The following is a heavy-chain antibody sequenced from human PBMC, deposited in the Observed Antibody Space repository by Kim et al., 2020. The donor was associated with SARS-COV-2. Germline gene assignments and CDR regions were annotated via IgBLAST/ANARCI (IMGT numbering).Heavy chain of an antibody. V-gene: IGHV3-23*01. CDR3: AKCPVRGSSWYRSYYYYYGMDV. CDR1: GFTFSSYA. Sequence: GGSLRLSCAASGFTFSSYAMSWVRQAPGKGLEWVSAISGSGGSTYYADSVKGRFTISRDNSKNTLYLQMNSLRAEDTAVYYCAKCPVRGSSWYRSYYYYYGMDVWGQGTTVTVSS. J-gene: IGHJ6*02. D-gene: IGHD6-13*01. CDR2: ISGSGGST.